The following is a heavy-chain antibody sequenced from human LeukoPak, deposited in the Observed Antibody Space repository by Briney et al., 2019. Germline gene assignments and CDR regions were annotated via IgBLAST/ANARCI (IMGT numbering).Heavy chain of an antibody. V-gene: IGHV5-10-1*01. CDR1: GYSFTSHW. J-gene: IGHJ4*02. D-gene: IGHD3-22*01. CDR2: IDPSNSYT. CDR3: ARVDSSGYYYVGVDY. Sequence: LGESLKTSCKGSGYSFTSHWISWVRQVPGKGLGWVGGIDPSNSYTNYSPSFQGHVTISADKSISTAYLQWSSLKASDTAMYYCARVDSSGYYYVGVDYWGQGTLVTVSS.